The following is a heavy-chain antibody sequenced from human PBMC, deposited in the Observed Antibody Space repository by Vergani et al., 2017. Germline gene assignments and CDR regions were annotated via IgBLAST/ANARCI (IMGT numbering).Heavy chain of an antibody. D-gene: IGHD3-10*01. CDR1: GGSVSSGSYY. CDR2: IYSSGGP. J-gene: IGHJ4*02. CDR3: ARYYYGSGSFDY. Sequence: QVQLQESGPGLVKPSETLSLTCTVSGGSVSSGSYYWRWIRQPAGKGLEWIGYIYSSGGPNYNPALKSRVPIAVDTSKNQFSLKLSSVTAADTAVYYCARYYYGSGSFDYWGQGTLVTVSS. V-gene: IGHV4-61*10.